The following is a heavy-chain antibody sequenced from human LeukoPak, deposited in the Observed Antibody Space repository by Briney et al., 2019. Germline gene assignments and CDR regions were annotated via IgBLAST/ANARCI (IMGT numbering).Heavy chain of an antibody. CDR1: GGSISSSSYY. D-gene: IGHD6-19*01. CDR3: ARDSEVAGAGY. V-gene: IGHV4-39*07. CDR2: IYYSGST. J-gene: IGHJ4*02. Sequence: PSETLSLTCTVSGGSISSSSYYWGWIRQPPGKGLEWIGSIYYSGSTYYNPSLKSRVTISVDTSKNQFSLKLSSVTAADTAVYYCARDSEVAGAGYWGQGTLVTVSS.